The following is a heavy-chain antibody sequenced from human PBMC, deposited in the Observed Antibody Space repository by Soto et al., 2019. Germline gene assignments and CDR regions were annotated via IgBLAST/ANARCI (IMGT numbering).Heavy chain of an antibody. J-gene: IGHJ6*02. CDR2: IIPIFGTA. V-gene: IGHV1-69*13. Sequence: SVKVSCKASGGTFSSYAISWVRQAPGQGLEWLGGIIPIFGTANYAQKFQGRVTITADESTSTAYMELSSLRSEDAAVYYCARAADGFWSGYWLPSYYYYGMDVWGQGTTVTVSS. D-gene: IGHD3-3*01. CDR1: GGTFSSYA. CDR3: ARAADGFWSGYWLPSYYYYGMDV.